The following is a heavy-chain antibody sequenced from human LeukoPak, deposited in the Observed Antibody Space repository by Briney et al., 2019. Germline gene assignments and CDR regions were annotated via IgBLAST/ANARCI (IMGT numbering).Heavy chain of an antibody. J-gene: IGHJ4*02. Sequence: PSETLSLTCAVYGGSFSGYYWSWIRQPPGKGLEWIGETNHSGSTNYNPSLKSRVTISVDTSKNQFSLKLSSVTAADTAVYYCARVKWYYDSSGYYHVSQSPYYFDYWGQGTLVTVSS. D-gene: IGHD3-22*01. CDR3: ARVKWYYDSSGYYHVSQSPYYFDY. CDR1: GGSFSGYY. V-gene: IGHV4-34*01. CDR2: TNHSGST.